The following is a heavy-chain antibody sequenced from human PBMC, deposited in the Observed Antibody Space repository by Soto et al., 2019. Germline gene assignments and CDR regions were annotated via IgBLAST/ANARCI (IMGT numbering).Heavy chain of an antibody. CDR3: ASVSVRATRAYCTYWLDN. J-gene: IGHJ4*02. D-gene: IGHD2-15*01. V-gene: IGHV4-30-4*01. Sequence: SETLSLTCTVSGASISSGDYYWSWIRQPQGKGLEWIGYIYHSGRTYYNPSLKSRVTISVDTSRNQFSLTLSSVAAADTAVYYCASVSVRATRAYCTYWLDNWGQGTLVTVSS. CDR2: IYHSGRT. CDR1: GASISSGDYY.